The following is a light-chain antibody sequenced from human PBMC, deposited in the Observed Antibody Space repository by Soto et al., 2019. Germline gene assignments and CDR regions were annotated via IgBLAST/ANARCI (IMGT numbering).Light chain of an antibody. V-gene: IGKV3-11*01. CDR3: QQRAQCPIT. CDR2: DTF. CDR1: QSVSNY. J-gene: IGKJ4*01. Sequence: EIVLTQSPDTLSLSPGERATLSCRASQSVSNYLIWYQQKPGQAPRLLIYDTFNRATGIPARFSGSGSGTDFALAISSLDPEDFAVYCCQQRAQCPITFGGGTKVEIK.